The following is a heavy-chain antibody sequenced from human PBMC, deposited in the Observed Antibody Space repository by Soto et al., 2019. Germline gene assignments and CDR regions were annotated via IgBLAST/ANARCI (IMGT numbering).Heavy chain of an antibody. CDR3: ARTRIAAAGNYFDY. V-gene: IGHV1-69*13. CDR1: GGTFSSYA. CDR2: IIPIFGTA. D-gene: IGHD6-13*01. J-gene: IGHJ4*02. Sequence: EASVKVSCKASGGTFSSYAISWVRQAPGQGLEWMGGIIPIFGTANYAQKFQGRVTITADESTSTAYMELSSLRSEDTAVYYCARTRIAAAGNYFDYWGQGTLVTVSS.